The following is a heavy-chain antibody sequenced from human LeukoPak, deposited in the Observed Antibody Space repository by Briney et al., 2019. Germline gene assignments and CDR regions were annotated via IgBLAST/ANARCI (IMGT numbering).Heavy chain of an antibody. Sequence: SETLSLTCTVSGGSISSYYWSWIRQPPGKGLEWIGYIYYSGSTNYNPSLKSRVTISVDTSKNQFSLKLSSVTAADTAVYHCARVKYGDYYYYYMDVWGKGTTVTVSS. J-gene: IGHJ6*03. CDR3: ARVKYGDYYYYYMDV. CDR1: GGSISSYY. D-gene: IGHD4-17*01. CDR2: IYYSGST. V-gene: IGHV4-59*01.